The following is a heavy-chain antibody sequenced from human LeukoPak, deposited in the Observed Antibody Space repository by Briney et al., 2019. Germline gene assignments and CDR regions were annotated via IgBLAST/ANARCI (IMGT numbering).Heavy chain of an antibody. D-gene: IGHD3-22*01. CDR2: IYYSGST. CDR3: ARWQPPLRPYYYDSSPRMAFDI. Sequence: SETLSLTCTVSGGSISSSSFYWGWIRQPPGKGLEWIGSIYYSGSTYYSPSLKSRVTISVDTSKNQFSLKLSSVTAADTAVYYCARWQPPLRPYYYDSSPRMAFDIWGQGTMVTVSS. V-gene: IGHV4-39*01. CDR1: GGSISSSSFY. J-gene: IGHJ3*02.